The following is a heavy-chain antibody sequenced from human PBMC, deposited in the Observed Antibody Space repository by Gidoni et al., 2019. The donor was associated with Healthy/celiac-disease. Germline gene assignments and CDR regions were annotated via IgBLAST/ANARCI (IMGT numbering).Heavy chain of an antibody. D-gene: IGHD3-3*01. J-gene: IGHJ5*02. V-gene: IGHV3-49*04. Sequence: EVQLVESGGGLVQPGRSLRLSCTASGFTFGDYAMSWVRQAPGKGLEWVGFIRSKAYGGTTEYAASVKGRFTISRDDSKSIAYLQMNSLKTEDTAVYYCTRVPFWSGYYNWFDPWGQGTLVTVSS. CDR3: TRVPFWSGYYNWFDP. CDR2: IRSKAYGGTT. CDR1: GFTFGDYA.